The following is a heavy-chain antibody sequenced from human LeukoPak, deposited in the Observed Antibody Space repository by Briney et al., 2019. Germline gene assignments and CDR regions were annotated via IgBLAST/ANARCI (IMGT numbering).Heavy chain of an antibody. CDR3: ARHGERGGLDP. CDR2: IFPGDSDT. D-gene: IGHD1-1*01. V-gene: IGHV5-51*01. CDR1: GYTFTSYS. Sequence: GESLKISCKGSGYTFTSYSIAGVRQLPGKGLEWMGIIFPGDSDTRYSPSFQGQVTISADKSITTAYLQWNSVKASDTAIYYCARHGERGGLDPWGQGTLVTVSS. J-gene: IGHJ5*02.